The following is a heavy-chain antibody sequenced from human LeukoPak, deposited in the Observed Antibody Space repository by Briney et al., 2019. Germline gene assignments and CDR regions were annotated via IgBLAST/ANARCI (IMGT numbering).Heavy chain of an antibody. CDR3: ARDGRFLEWLLFGAGGMDV. CDR1: GYTFTSYY. V-gene: IGHV1-46*01. J-gene: IGHJ6*02. D-gene: IGHD3-3*01. CDR2: INPSGGST. Sequence: VASVTVSCKASGYTFTSYYMHWVRQAPGQGLEWMGIINPSGGSTSYAQKFQGRVTMTRDTSTSTVYMELSSLRSEDTAVYYCARDGRFLEWLLFGAGGMDVWGQGTTVTVSS.